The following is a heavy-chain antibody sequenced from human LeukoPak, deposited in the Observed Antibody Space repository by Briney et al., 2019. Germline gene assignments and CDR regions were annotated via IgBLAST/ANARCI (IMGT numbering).Heavy chain of an antibody. Sequence: GASVKVSCKASGYTFTSYGISWVRQAPGQGLEWMGWISAYNGNTNYAQKLQGRVTMTTDTSTSTAYMELRSLRSDDTAVYYCARDRSKAVAGTGRDYGMDVWGQGTTVTVSS. CDR2: ISAYNGNT. J-gene: IGHJ6*02. V-gene: IGHV1-18*01. D-gene: IGHD6-19*01. CDR1: GYTFTSYG. CDR3: ARDRSKAVAGTGRDYGMDV.